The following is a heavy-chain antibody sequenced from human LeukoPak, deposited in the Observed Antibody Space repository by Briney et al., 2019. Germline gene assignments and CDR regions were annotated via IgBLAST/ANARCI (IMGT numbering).Heavy chain of an antibody. D-gene: IGHD1-1*01. V-gene: IGHV3-13*01. CDR3: ARGPPRGKYYYMDV. Sequence: GGSLRLSCAASGFTFSSFDMHWVRQPTGQGLEWVSTIGTASDTYYPGSVEGRLTLSRDNAKTTLYLQMNSLTAADTAVYYCARGPPRGKYYYMDVWGKGTTVTVSS. CDR2: IGTASDT. CDR1: GFTFSSFD. J-gene: IGHJ6*03.